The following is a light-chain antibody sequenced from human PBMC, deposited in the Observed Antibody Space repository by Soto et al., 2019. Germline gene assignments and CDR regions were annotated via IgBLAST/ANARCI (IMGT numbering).Light chain of an antibody. J-gene: IGKJ4*01. V-gene: IGKV1-9*01. CDR3: QQLKSYPLS. CDR1: QDISSY. CDR2: AAS. Sequence: DIQLTPSPSFLSASVGDRVTITCRTSQDISSYLAWYQQKPGKAPQLLISAASTLQSGVPSRFSGSGSGTEFTLTISSLQPEDFATYSCQQLKSYPLSFGGGTKVEI.